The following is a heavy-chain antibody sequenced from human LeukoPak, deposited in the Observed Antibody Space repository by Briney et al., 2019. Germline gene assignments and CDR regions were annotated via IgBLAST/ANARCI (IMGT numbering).Heavy chain of an antibody. V-gene: IGHV3-23*01. Sequence: PGGXXRXSXAXXGXXFXNYXXXWXRQAPGKGLEWVSAISGSGGRTYYSGSVKGRFIISRDNSKNAVYLQMNSLRAEDTAVYYCAKTVVGAPTDAFDMWGQGTMVTVSS. J-gene: IGHJ3*02. CDR2: ISGSGGRT. D-gene: IGHD2-15*01. CDR1: GXXFXNYX. CDR3: AKTVVGAPTDAFDM.